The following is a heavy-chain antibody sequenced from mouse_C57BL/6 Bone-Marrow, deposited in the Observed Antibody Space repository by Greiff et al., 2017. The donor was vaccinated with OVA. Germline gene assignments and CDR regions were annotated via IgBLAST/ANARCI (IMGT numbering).Heavy chain of an antibody. CDR1: GYAFSSSG. V-gene: IGHV1-82*01. Sequence: QVQLQQSGPELVKPGASVTISCKASGYAFSSSGMHWVKQRPGQGLEWIGRIYPGAGDTNYNGKFKGKARLTADKSSSTAYMQLSSLTSEDSAVYFCARKEINDGYYGYWGKGTLVTVS. CDR3: ARKEINDGYYGY. CDR2: IYPGAGDT. J-gene: IGHJ3*02. D-gene: IGHD2-3*01.